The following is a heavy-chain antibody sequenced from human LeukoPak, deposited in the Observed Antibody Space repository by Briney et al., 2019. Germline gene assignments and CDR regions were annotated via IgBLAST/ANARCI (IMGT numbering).Heavy chain of an antibody. Sequence: GGSLRLSCAASGFTFSSYAMSWVRQAPGKGLEWVSAISGSGGSTYYADSVKGRFTISRDNSKNTLSLQMNGLRVEDTAVYYCAKVMPPGRIRFYSYYMDVWGKGTTVTVS. CDR1: GFTFSSYA. D-gene: IGHD2-15*01. CDR2: ISGSGGST. CDR3: AKVMPPGRIRFYSYYMDV. V-gene: IGHV3-23*01. J-gene: IGHJ6*03.